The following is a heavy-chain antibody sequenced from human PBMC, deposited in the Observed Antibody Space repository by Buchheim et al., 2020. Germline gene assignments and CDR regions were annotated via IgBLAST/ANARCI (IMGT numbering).Heavy chain of an antibody. CDR1: GFSFSFYS. CDR2: ISGSGAST. CDR3: ARGDSYYDFLCEY. Sequence: DVQLVESGGGLTEPGGSLRLSCAFSGFSFSFYSMNWVRQAPGKGLEWVSAISGSGASTYYADSVKGRVTIPRDNSKSTLYLQMNSLRAEDTAVYYCARGDSYYDFLCEYWGQGTL. J-gene: IGHJ1*01. V-gene: IGHV3-23*04. D-gene: IGHD3-3*01.